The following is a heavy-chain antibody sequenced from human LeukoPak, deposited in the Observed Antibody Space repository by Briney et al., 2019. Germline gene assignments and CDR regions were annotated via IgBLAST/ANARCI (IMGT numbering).Heavy chain of an antibody. J-gene: IGHJ4*02. D-gene: IGHD2-2*01. CDR3: ARTLGYCSSTSCHALKY. Sequence: SETLSLTCAVYGGSFSGYYWSWIRQPPGKGLEWIGEINHSGSTNYNPSLKSRVTISVDTSKNQFSLKLSPVTAADTAVYYCARTLGYCSSTSCHALKYWGQGTLVTVSS. V-gene: IGHV4-34*01. CDR2: INHSGST. CDR1: GGSFSGYY.